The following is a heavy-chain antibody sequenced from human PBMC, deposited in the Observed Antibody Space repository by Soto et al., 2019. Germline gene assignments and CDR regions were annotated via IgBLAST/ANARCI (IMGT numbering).Heavy chain of an antibody. CDR2: ISSSGSTI. CDR3: ARDLDFWSGRTPNWFDP. V-gene: IGHV3-48*03. Sequence: EVQLVESGGGLVQPGGSLRLSCAASGFTFSSYEMNWVRQAPGKGLEWASYISSSGSTIYYADSVKGRFTISRDNAKNSLYLQMNSLRAEDTAVYYCARDLDFWSGRTPNWFDPWGQGTLVTVSS. D-gene: IGHD3-3*01. CDR1: GFTFSSYE. J-gene: IGHJ5*02.